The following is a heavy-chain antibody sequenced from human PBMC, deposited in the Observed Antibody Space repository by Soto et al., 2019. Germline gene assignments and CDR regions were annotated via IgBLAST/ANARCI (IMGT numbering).Heavy chain of an antibody. J-gene: IGHJ4*02. D-gene: IGHD2-2*01. Sequence: VQLVESGGNLVQPGGSLKLSCAASGYTFSGSAIHWVRQASGKGLEWVGRIRSKANNYATAYAASVTGRFTVSRDDSKNTGYLQMNSLKPEDTAVYYCTVGDSTTADYWGQGTLVTVSS. CDR1: GYTFSGSA. CDR2: IRSKANNYAT. V-gene: IGHV3-73*02. CDR3: TVGDSTTADY.